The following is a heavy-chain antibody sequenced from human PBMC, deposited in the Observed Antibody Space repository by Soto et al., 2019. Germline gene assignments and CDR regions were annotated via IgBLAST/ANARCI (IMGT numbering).Heavy chain of an antibody. CDR1: GYTFTSYS. CDR3: ARVNRVTMVRGVTLRQYYYYGMDV. D-gene: IGHD3-10*01. Sequence: GASVKVSCKASGYTFTSYSMHWVRQAPGQRLEWMAWINVANGNTKDSQKFQGRVTITRDTSASTAYMELSSLTSEDTAVYYCARVNRVTMVRGVTLRQYYYYGMDVWGQGTTVTVSS. CDR2: INVANGNT. J-gene: IGHJ6*02. V-gene: IGHV1-3*01.